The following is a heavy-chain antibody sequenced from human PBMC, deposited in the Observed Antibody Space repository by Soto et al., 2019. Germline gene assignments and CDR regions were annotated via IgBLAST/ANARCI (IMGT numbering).Heavy chain of an antibody. CDR2: MNPNSGNT. J-gene: IGHJ4*02. CDR1: GYTFTSYD. Sequence: ASVKVSCKASGYTFTSYDINWVRQATGQGLEWMGWMNPNSGNTGYAQKFQGRVTMTRNTSISTAYMELSGLRSEDTAVYYCARGHRVVAATHLSYYFDYWGQGTLVTVSS. CDR3: ARGHRVVAATHLSYYFDY. D-gene: IGHD2-15*01. V-gene: IGHV1-8*01.